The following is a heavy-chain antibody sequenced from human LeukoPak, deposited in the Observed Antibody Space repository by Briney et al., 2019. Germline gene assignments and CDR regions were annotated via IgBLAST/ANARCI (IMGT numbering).Heavy chain of an antibody. Sequence: GGSLRLSCAASGFTFSSYGMHWVRQAPGKGLEWVAVISYDGSNKYYADSVKGRFTISRDNAKNSLYLQMNSLRAEDTALYYCAKDVMTTVTNGMDVWGQGTTVTVSS. CDR1: GFTFSSYG. CDR2: ISYDGSNK. V-gene: IGHV3-30*18. D-gene: IGHD4-17*01. CDR3: AKDVMTTVTNGMDV. J-gene: IGHJ6*02.